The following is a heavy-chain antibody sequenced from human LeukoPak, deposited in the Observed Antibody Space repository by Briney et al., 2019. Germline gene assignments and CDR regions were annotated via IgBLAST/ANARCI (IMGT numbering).Heavy chain of an antibody. CDR2: IYYGGST. Sequence: SETLSLTCTVSGDSISSGDYYWSWIRQPAGKGLEWIGSIYYGGSTFSNPSLNSRATISVDTSKNQLSLKLSSVTAADTAVYYCARTYHYDSSGPYYWGQGTLVTVSS. D-gene: IGHD3-22*01. CDR3: ARTYHYDSSGPYY. V-gene: IGHV4-39*07. J-gene: IGHJ4*02. CDR1: GDSISSGDYY.